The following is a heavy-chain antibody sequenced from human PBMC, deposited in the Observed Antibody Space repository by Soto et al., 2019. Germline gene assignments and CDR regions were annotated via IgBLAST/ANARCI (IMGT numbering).Heavy chain of an antibody. CDR1: AYTFTSYW. CDR3: ATSGKLEGEKVYDAFDI. V-gene: IGHV5-51*01. J-gene: IGHJ3*02. Sequence: PGGSLKISCKRSAYTFTSYWIGRLRPMPGKGLEWMGIIYPGDSDTRYSPSFQGQVTITADKSISTAYLRWSSLKAADTAMYYCATSGKLEGEKVYDAFDIWGQGTMVTVSS. D-gene: IGHD3-10*01. CDR2: IYPGDSDT.